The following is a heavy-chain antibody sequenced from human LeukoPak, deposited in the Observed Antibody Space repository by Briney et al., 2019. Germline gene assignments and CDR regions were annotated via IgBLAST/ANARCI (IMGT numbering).Heavy chain of an antibody. J-gene: IGHJ6*02. V-gene: IGHV1-46*02. CDR1: GYPFNIYY. CDR3: ARMTTQYYYYGMDV. Sequence: GASVKVSCKASGYPFNIYYVHWIRQAPGQGLEWMGLIASSDGHTNHTRKFQGRLTMTRDKSTSTAYMELSSLRSEDTAVYYCARMTTQYYYYGMDVWGQGTTVTVSS. CDR2: IASSDGHT. D-gene: IGHD4-11*01.